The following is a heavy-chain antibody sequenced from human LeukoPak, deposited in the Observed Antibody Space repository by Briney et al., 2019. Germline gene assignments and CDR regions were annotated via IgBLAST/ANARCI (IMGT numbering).Heavy chain of an antibody. J-gene: IGHJ4*02. CDR1: GFTFSNYA. Sequence: GGSLRLSCAASGFTFSNYAMSWVRQAQGKGLEWVSLIGGSGNNIYYADSVKGRFTISRDNSKNTLYLQMNSLRAEDTAVYYCARGSTSTWYDYWGQGILVTVSS. CDR3: ARGSTSTWYDY. D-gene: IGHD6-13*01. CDR2: IGGSGNNI. V-gene: IGHV3-23*01.